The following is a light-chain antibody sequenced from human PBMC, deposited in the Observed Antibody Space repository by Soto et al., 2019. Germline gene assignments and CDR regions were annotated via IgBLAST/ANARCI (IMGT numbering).Light chain of an antibody. Sequence: EIVLTQSPGTLSLSPGERATLSCRASQRVYSSLAWYQQKPGQAPRLLIYDSSFRATGVPDRLSGGGSGTDFTLTISRLEPEDFAVYYCQQYGTSPPTFGPGTKVDIK. J-gene: IGKJ3*01. CDR1: QRVYSS. CDR3: QQYGTSPPT. CDR2: DSS. V-gene: IGKV3-20*01.